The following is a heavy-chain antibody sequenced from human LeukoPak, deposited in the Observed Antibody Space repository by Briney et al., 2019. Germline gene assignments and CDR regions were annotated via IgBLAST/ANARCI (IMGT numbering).Heavy chain of an antibody. D-gene: IGHD3-10*01. V-gene: IGHV4-59*01. J-gene: IGHJ4*02. CDR3: ARASGDPWFGEFYFDY. CDR1: GVSISSYY. CDR2: IYYSGST. Sequence: PSETLTLTCTVSGVSISSYYWSWIRQPPGKGLEWMGYIYYSGSTNYNPSPKRRGTISVDTSKNQFSLKLSSVTAADTAVYYCARASGDPWFGEFYFDYWGQGTLVTVSS.